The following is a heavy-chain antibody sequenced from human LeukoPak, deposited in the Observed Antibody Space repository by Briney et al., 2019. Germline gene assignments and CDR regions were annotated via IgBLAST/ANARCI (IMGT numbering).Heavy chain of an antibody. V-gene: IGHV1-69*05. CDR2: IIPIFGTA. CDR3: ARGLGGSGVDY. D-gene: IGHD3-10*01. CDR1: GYTFTSYG. J-gene: IGHJ4*02. Sequence: SVKVSCKASGYTFTSYGISWVRQAPGQGLEWMGGIIPIFGTANYAQKFQGRVTITTDESTSTAYMELSSLRSEDTAVYYCARGLGGSGVDYWGQGTLVTVSS.